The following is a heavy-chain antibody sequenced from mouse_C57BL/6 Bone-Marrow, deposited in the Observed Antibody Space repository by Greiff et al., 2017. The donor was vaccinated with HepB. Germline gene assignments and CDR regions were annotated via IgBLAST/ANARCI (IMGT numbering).Heavy chain of an antibody. CDR1: GFSFNTYA. CDR2: IRSKSNNYAT. CDR3: VRHYGNYGGGS. J-gene: IGHJ2*01. D-gene: IGHD2-1*01. V-gene: IGHV10-1*01. Sequence: EVQLVESGGGLVQPKGSLKLSCAASGFSFNTYAMNWVRQAPGKGLEWVARIRSKSNNYATYYADSVKDRFTISRDDSESMLYLQMNNLKTEDTAMYYCVRHYGNYGGGSWGQGTTLTVSS.